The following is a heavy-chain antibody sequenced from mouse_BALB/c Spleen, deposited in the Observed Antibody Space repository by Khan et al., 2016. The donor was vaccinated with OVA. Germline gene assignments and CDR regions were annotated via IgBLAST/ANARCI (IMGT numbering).Heavy chain of an antibody. CDR3: AKGLWSYYFALDY. D-gene: IGHD1-1*02. CDR1: GFSLSDYG. V-gene: IGHV2-6-5*01. Sequence: QVQLQQSGPGLVAPSQSLSITRTVSGFSLSDYGVSWIRQPPGKGLEWLGVIWGGGSTYYNSALKSRLSISKDNSKSQVFLKMNSLQTDDTARYYCAKGLWSYYFALDYWGQGTSVTGSS. J-gene: IGHJ4*01. CDR2: IWGGGST.